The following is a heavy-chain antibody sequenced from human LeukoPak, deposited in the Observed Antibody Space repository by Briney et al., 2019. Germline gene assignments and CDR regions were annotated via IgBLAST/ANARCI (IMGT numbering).Heavy chain of an antibody. J-gene: IGHJ4*02. CDR1: GFTFSSYG. D-gene: IGHD2-15*01. V-gene: IGHV3-30*02. CDR2: IRYDGSNK. Sequence: GGSLGLSCAASGFTFSSYGMHWVRQAPGKGLEWVAFIRYDGSNKYYADSVKGRFTISRDNSKNTLYLQMNSLRAEDTAVYYCAKDSEDIVVVVAATDYWGQGTLVTVSS. CDR3: AKDSEDIVVVVAATDY.